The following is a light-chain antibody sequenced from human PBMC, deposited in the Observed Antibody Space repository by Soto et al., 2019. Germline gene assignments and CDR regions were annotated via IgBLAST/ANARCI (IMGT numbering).Light chain of an antibody. CDR2: GAS. Sequence: EIVMTQSPATLSVSPGERATLSCRASQSVASDLAWYQQKPGQAPRLLIYGASTRATAIPARFTGSGSGTEFTLTITSLQSEDFALYYCQQYNNWPPITFGQGTRLEI. CDR3: QQYNNWPPIT. V-gene: IGKV3D-15*01. CDR1: QSVASD. J-gene: IGKJ5*01.